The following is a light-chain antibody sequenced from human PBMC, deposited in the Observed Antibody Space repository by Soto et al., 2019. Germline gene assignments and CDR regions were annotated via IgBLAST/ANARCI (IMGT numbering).Light chain of an antibody. J-gene: IGLJ1*01. CDR3: AAWDVSLNGLYV. CDR1: SSNIGSSS. Sequence: QAVVTQPPSASGTPGQRVTISCSGSSSNIGSSSVNWYQQLPGTAPKLLIYNNNQWPSGVPDRFSGSKSGTSASLAISGLQSEDEADYYCAAWDVSLNGLYVFGTGTKVNVL. V-gene: IGLV1-44*01. CDR2: NNN.